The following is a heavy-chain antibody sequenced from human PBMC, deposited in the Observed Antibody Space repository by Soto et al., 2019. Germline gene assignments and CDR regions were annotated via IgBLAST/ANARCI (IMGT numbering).Heavy chain of an antibody. D-gene: IGHD6-25*01. Sequence: EVQLVESGGGLVQPGGSLRLSCAASGFIFNNYWMHWVRQAPGKGLVWVARINGDGTTTYVDSVKGRFTIPRDNAKNMVYLQMNSLRAEDTAMYYCGRGSGPRGRPYWGQGISVTVSS. CDR3: GRGSGPRGRPY. V-gene: IGHV3-74*01. CDR2: INGDGTT. CDR1: GFIFNNYW. J-gene: IGHJ4*02.